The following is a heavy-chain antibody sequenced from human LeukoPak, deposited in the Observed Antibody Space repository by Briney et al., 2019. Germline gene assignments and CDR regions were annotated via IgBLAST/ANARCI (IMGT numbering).Heavy chain of an antibody. Sequence: PGGPLRLSCAVSGFNFDDYAMHWVRPAPGRGLGWVSGIHWKTGNGIYADSVKGRFTISRDNAKNPLYLQMSSLRAEDTAWYYCTRRAARWQFDLWGRGTLLTVSS. V-gene: IGHV3-9*01. CDR2: IHWKTGNG. D-gene: IGHD5-24*01. CDR1: GFNFDDYA. CDR3: TRRAARWQFDL. J-gene: IGHJ2*01.